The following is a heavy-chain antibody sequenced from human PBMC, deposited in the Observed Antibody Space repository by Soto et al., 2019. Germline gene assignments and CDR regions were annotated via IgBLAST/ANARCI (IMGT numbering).Heavy chain of an antibody. Sequence: GGSLRLSCAASGFTFSSYGMHWVRQAPGKGLEWVAVIWYDGSNKYYADSVKGRFTISRDNSKNTLYLQMNSLRAEDTAVYYCARASYSSGWYVFDYWGQGTLVTVSS. CDR2: IWYDGSNK. J-gene: IGHJ4*02. CDR1: GFTFSSYG. D-gene: IGHD6-19*01. CDR3: ARASYSSGWYVFDY. V-gene: IGHV3-33*01.